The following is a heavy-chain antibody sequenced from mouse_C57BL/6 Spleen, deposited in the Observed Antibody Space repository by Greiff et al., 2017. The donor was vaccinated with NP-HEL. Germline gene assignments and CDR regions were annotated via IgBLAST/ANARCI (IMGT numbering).Heavy chain of an antibody. CDR2: INPNYGTP. V-gene: IGHV1-39*01. D-gene: IGHD1-1*01. Sequence: EVQLQQSGPELVKPGASVKISCKASGYSFTDYNMNWVKQSNGKSLEWIGVINPNYGTPSYNQKLKGKATWTVAQSSSTADMQLNSLTSEDSAVYYCAREEDYGAYFDYWGHGTTLTVSS. J-gene: IGHJ2*01. CDR3: AREEDYGAYFDY. CDR1: GYSFTDYN.